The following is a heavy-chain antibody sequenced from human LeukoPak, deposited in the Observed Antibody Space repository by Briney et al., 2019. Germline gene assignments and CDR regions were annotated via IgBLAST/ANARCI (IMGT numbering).Heavy chain of an antibody. D-gene: IGHD3/OR15-3a*01. V-gene: IGHV4-39*01. CDR3: ARHFGT. J-gene: IGHJ4*02. CDR2: IYYSGST. Sequence: WIRQPPGRGLEWIGSIYYSGSTYYNPSLKSRVTISVDTSKNQFSLKLRSVTAADTAVYYCARHFGTRGQGTLVTVSS.